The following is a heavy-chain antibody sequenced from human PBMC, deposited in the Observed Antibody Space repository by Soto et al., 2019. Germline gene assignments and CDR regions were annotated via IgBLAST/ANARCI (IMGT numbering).Heavy chain of an antibody. D-gene: IGHD3-16*01. J-gene: IGHJ3*02. CDR3: AKSRGGAFDI. CDR2: ISYDGSNK. CDR1: GFTFSSYG. Sequence: QVQLVESGGGVVQPGRSLRLSCAASGFTFSSYGMHWVRQAPGKGLEWVAVISYDGSNKYYADSVKGRFTISRDNSRNTLDLQMNSLRADDTAVDFCAKSRGGAFDIWGQGTMVTVSS. V-gene: IGHV3-30*18.